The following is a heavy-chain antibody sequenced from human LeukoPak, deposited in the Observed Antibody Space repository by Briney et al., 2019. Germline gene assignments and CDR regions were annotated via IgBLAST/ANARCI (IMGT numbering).Heavy chain of an antibody. D-gene: IGHD3-10*01. CDR3: AGRSGSWLSPFDI. CDR2: VYYNGDT. J-gene: IGHJ3*02. Sequence: SETLSLTCTVSGASISSSSFYWGWIRQPPGKGLEWIGSVYYNGDTYYNPSLKRRVTISVDTSKNQFSLKVTSVTAADTAVYYCAGRSGSWLSPFDIWGQGTVVTVSS. V-gene: IGHV4-39*01. CDR1: GASISSSSFY.